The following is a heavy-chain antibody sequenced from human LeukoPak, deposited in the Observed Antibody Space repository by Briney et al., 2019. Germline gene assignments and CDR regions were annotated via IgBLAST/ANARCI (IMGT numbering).Heavy chain of an antibody. CDR1: GFTFGKYW. CDR2: IKLDGSEK. V-gene: IGHV3-7*03. J-gene: IGHJ4*02. Sequence: GGSLRLSCVASGFTFGKYWMSWVRQAPGKGLEWVANIKLDGSEKNYVDSVKGRFTISRDNTKNSLYLQMNSLRVEDTAVFYGARAQYDTGSRRGTFASWGQGTLVTAS. CDR3: ARAQYDTGSRRGTFAS. D-gene: IGHD1-26*01.